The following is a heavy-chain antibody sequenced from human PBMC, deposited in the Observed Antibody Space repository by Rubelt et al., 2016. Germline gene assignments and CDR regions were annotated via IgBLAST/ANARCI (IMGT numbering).Heavy chain of an antibody. CDR3: ARQPHWLSRFYFDY. Sequence: QVQLVQSGAEVKKPGASVKVSCKTSGYTFTNYGITWVRQAPGQGLEWMGWISPYNGNTGYARNLHDRFTMTTDTSTNTAYMELRSLRSDDTAVYFCARQPHWLSRFYFDYWGQGTLVTVSS. D-gene: IGHD6-19*01. CDR1: GYTFTNYG. CDR2: ISPYNGNT. V-gene: IGHV1-18*01. J-gene: IGHJ4*02.